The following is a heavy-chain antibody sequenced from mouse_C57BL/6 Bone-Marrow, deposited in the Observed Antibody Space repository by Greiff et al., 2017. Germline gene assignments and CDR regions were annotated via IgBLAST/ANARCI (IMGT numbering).Heavy chain of an antibody. CDR3: ARHGSSYFYYAMDY. CDR2: IYPRSGNT. Sequence: VQLQQSGAELARPGASVKLSCKASGYTFTSYGISWVKQRTGQGLEWIGEIYPRSGNTYYNEKFKGKATLTADKSSSTAYMELRSLTSEDSAVYFCARHGSSYFYYAMDYWGQGTSVTVSS. CDR1: GYTFTSYG. J-gene: IGHJ4*01. D-gene: IGHD1-1*01. V-gene: IGHV1-81*01.